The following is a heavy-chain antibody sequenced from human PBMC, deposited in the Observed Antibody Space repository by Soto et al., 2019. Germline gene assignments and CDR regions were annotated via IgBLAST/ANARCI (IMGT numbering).Heavy chain of an antibody. Sequence: QVQLVQSGSEVKKPWSSVKVSCKTSGGTLSSFAISWVRQAPGQGLEWVGTFIPVVAMAKYGQNFQGRVTITADQSTNTLFMELSSLTYEDTAMYYCANGHDNYCYDGRDVWGQGTTVTVSS. V-gene: IGHV1-69*04. CDR3: ANGHDNYCYDGRDV. D-gene: IGHD1-1*01. J-gene: IGHJ6*02. CDR2: FIPVVAMA. CDR1: GGTLSSFA.